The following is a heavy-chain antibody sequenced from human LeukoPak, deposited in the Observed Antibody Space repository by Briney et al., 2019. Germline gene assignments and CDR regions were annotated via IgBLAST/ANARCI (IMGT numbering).Heavy chain of an antibody. CDR1: GFTFSSYS. V-gene: IGHV3-21*01. D-gene: IGHD2-15*01. J-gene: IGHJ4*02. Sequence: GSLRLSSAACGFTFSSYSMNWVRQAPGKGLEWVSSISSSSSYIYYADSVKGRFTISRDNAKNSLYLQMNSLRAEDTAVYYCARDGRKGQFDYCGQGTLVTVSS. CDR2: ISSSSSYI. CDR3: ARDGRKGQFDY.